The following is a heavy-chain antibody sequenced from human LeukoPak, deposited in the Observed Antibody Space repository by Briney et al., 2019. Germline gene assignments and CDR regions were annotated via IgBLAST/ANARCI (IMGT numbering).Heavy chain of an antibody. CDR1: GGSISSGSYY. V-gene: IGHV4-61*02. Sequence: SQTLSLACTVSGGSISSGSYYWSWIRQPAGKGLEWIGCIYTSGSTNYNPSLQSRVTISVDTSKNQFSLKLSSVTAADTAVYYGAREEVYCSSTSCTPGYNWFDPWGQGTLVTVSS. J-gene: IGHJ5*02. CDR2: IYTSGST. CDR3: AREEVYCSSTSCTPGYNWFDP. D-gene: IGHD2-2*01.